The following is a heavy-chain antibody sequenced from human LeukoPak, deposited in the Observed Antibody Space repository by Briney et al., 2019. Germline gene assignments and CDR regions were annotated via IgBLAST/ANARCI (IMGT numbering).Heavy chain of an antibody. J-gene: IGHJ4*02. CDR3: AKTSSSGWYAFDS. D-gene: IGHD6-19*01. V-gene: IGHV3-23*01. Sequence: GGSLRLSCVASGFTFSRYPMSWVRQAPGKGLEWVSTLSAAGGGTYYADSVRGRFTISRDDSKNTLYLQMFSLRAEDTALYYCAKTSSSGWYAFDSWGQGTLVTVSS. CDR2: LSAAGGGT. CDR1: GFTFSRYP.